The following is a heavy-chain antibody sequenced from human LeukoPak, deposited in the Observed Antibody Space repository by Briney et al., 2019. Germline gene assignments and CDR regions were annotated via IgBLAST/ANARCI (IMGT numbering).Heavy chain of an antibody. J-gene: IGHJ4*02. Sequence: GGSLRLSCAASGFTFSSYGMHWVRQAPGKGLEWVAVISYDGSNKYYADSVKGRFTISRDNSKNTLYLQMNSLRAEDTAVYYCAKYSARYSYGSGYFDYWGQGTLVTVSS. D-gene: IGHD5-18*01. V-gene: IGHV3-30*18. CDR1: GFTFSSYG. CDR3: AKYSARYSYGSGYFDY. CDR2: ISYDGSNK.